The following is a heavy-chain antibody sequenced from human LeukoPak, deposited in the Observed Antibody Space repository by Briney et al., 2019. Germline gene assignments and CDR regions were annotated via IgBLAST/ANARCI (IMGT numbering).Heavy chain of an antibody. V-gene: IGHV4-38-2*02. CDR3: ARVIYGSGSPDY. CDR1: GYSISSGYY. CDR2: FYDSGNT. D-gene: IGHD3-10*01. Sequence: SETLSLTCTVSGYSISSGYYWGWIRQPPGKGLEWIGSFYDSGNTYYNPSLKSRVTISVDTSKNQFSLKLSSVTAADTAVYYCARVIYGSGSPDYWGQGTLVTVS. J-gene: IGHJ4*02.